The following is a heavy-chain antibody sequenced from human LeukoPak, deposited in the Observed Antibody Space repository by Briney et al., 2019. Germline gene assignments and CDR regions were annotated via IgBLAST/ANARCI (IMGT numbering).Heavy chain of an antibody. D-gene: IGHD3-16*02. CDR1: GGSISSSSYY. J-gene: IGHJ4*02. V-gene: IGHV4-39*01. Sequence: PSETLSLTCTVSGGSISSSSYYWGWIRQPTGKGLEWIGSIYYSGSTYHNPSLKSRVTISVDASKNQFSLRLSSVTAADTAVYYCARRTFGGVIAYWGQGTLVTVSS. CDR3: ARRTFGGVIAY. CDR2: IYYSGST.